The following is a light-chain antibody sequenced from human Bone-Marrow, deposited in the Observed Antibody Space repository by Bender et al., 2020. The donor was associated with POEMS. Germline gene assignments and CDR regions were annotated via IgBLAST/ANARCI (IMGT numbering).Light chain of an antibody. CDR3: ASYTTDNTWI. CDR2: DVT. CDR1: SGDITAYNF. V-gene: IGLV2-14*03. Sequence: QSALTQPDTSVSGSSGQSITISCLGSSGDITAYNFVSWYQHHPDKAPRLIIYDVTSRPSGVSHRFSGSESGNTASLTIAGLQAEDEADYYCASYTTDNTWIFGGGTKLTVL. J-gene: IGLJ3*02.